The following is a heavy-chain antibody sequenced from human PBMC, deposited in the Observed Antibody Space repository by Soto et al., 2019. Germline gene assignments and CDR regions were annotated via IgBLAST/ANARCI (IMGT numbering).Heavy chain of an antibody. J-gene: IGHJ4*02. V-gene: IGHV3-30*18. CDR2: ISDDGSNT. Sequence: QVQLVESGGGVVQPGRSLRLSCAASVFTFSNYAMHWVRQAPGKGLEWVAVISDDGSNTYYADSVKGRLTISRDNPKNTLYLQMNSLRAEDTAVYYCVKVGGYDGYEPLDKWGQGTLVTVSS. CDR1: VFTFSNYA. CDR3: VKVGGYDGYEPLDK. D-gene: IGHD5-12*01.